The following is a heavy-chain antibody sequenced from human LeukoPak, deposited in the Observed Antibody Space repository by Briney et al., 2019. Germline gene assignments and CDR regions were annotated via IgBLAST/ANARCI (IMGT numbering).Heavy chain of an antibody. D-gene: IGHD2-2*01. V-gene: IGHV3-48*01. CDR1: GFTFSSYS. Sequence: GGSLRLSCAASGFTFSSYSMNWVRQAPGKGLEWVSYISSSSSTIYYADSVKGRFTISRDNAKNSLYLQMNSLRAEDTAVYYCVRSGYCSSTSCTDDYYYGTDVWGQGTTVTVSS. CDR2: ISSSSSTI. CDR3: VRSGYCSSTSCTDDYYYGTDV. J-gene: IGHJ6*02.